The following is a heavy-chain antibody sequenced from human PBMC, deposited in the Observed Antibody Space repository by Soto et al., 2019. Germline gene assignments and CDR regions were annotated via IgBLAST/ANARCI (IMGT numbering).Heavy chain of an antibody. V-gene: IGHV4-59*08. Sequence: SETLSLTCTVSGGSISSYYWSWIRQPPGKGLEWIGTIFYSGSGYYNPSLKSRITISIDTPKNQFSLKLRSVTAADTAVYYCARFDYGDYSADYWGQGALVTVSS. CDR2: IFYSGSG. D-gene: IGHD4-17*01. CDR3: ARFDYGDYSADY. J-gene: IGHJ4*02. CDR1: GGSISSYY.